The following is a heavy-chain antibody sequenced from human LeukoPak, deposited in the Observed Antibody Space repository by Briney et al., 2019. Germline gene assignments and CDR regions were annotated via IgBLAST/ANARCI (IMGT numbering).Heavy chain of an antibody. J-gene: IGHJ6*03. CDR3: ARLRSYYYYYYMDV. CDR2: INHSGST. Sequence: SETLSLTCAVYGGSFSGYYWSWIRQPPGKGLEWIGEINHSGSTNYNPSLKSRVTISVDTSKNQFSLKLSSVTAADTAVYYCARLRSYYYYYYMDVWGKGTTVTVSS. V-gene: IGHV4-34*01. D-gene: IGHD6-13*01. CDR1: GGSFSGYY.